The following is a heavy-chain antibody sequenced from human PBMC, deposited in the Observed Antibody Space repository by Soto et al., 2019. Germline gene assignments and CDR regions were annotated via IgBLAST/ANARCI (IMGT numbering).Heavy chain of an antibody. D-gene: IGHD3-22*01. CDR3: AKDQLPVYYYHSRGPFDS. J-gene: IGHJ4*02. Sequence: VXLSGGAAVFTFSNYAIHWVSQAPCKGLEWVSFISNDGSNKNYAGSVKGRFSISRDNSENTLSLQLNSLRAEDTAVYFCAKDQLPVYYYHSRGPFDSWGQGTLVTVSS. CDR1: VFTFSNYA. CDR2: ISNDGSNK. V-gene: IGHV3-30*18.